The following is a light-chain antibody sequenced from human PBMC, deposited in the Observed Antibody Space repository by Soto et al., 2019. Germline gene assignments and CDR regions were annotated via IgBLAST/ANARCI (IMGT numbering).Light chain of an antibody. V-gene: IGLV2-14*01. Sequence: QSVPTQPASVSGSPGQSITISCTGTSSDVGGSNYVSWYQQHPGKAPKLMIYEVNHRPSGISTRFSGSKSGNTASLTISGLQAEDEADYYCSSYTSSSTRVFGTGTKVTVL. CDR3: SSYTSSSTRV. J-gene: IGLJ1*01. CDR1: SSDVGGSNY. CDR2: EVN.